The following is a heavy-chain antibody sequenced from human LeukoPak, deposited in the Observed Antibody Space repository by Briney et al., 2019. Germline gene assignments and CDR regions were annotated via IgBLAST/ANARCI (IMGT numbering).Heavy chain of an antibody. V-gene: IGHV4-34*01. Sequence: PSETLSLTCGVSSEFFSGYYWGWVRQPPGKGLEWIGDINDSGTTKYNPALKSRVAISIDTSKNQFSLKVKSVTAADTAVYYCARLPLGAFGEVLNFDSWGQGTQVTVSS. CDR2: INDSGTT. D-gene: IGHD3-10*01. CDR3: ARLPLGAFGEVLNFDS. J-gene: IGHJ4*02. CDR1: SEFFSGYY.